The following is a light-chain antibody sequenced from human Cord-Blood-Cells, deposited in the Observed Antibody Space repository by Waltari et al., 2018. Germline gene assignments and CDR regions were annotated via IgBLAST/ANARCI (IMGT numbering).Light chain of an antibody. V-gene: IGKV4-1*01. CDR3: QQYYSTPLT. CDR1: DSVLYSSNNKND. J-gene: IGKJ3*01. Sequence: TVMTQSPDPLAVSLCESATITCTSCDSVLYSSNNKNDLAWYQQKRGQPPKLLISWSSTREPGVPSRVSGSGSGKDFTLTSSSLQAEDVAVYYCQQYYSTPLTFGPGTKVDIK. CDR2: WSS.